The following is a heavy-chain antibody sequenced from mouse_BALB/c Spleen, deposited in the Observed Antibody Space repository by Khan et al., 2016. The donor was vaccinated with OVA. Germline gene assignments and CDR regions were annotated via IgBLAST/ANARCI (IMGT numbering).Heavy chain of an antibody. Sequence: VQLQESGAELVRPGASVKLSCKTSGYIFTSYWIHWVKQRSGQGLEWIARIYPGTDNTYYNEKLKDKATLTADKSSSTAYMQLSSLESGDYAVYYCEREEAWYYFDYWGQGTTLTVSS. CDR3: EREEAWYYFDY. J-gene: IGHJ2*01. CDR2: IYPGTDNT. D-gene: IGHD3-2*02. CDR1: GYIFTSYW. V-gene: IGHV1S132*01.